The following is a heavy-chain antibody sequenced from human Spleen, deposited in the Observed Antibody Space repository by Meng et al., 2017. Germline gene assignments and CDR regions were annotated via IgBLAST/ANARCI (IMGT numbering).Heavy chain of an antibody. Sequence: GGSLRLSCAASGFTVSSNYMSWVRQAPGKGLEWVSVIYSGGSTYYADSVKGRFTISRDNSKNTLYLQMNSLRAEDTAVYYCARARRGVAAAATGRAFDIWGQGTMVTVSS. V-gene: IGHV3-66*02. CDR1: GFTVSSNY. D-gene: IGHD6-13*01. J-gene: IGHJ3*02. CDR2: IYSGGST. CDR3: ARARRGVAAAATGRAFDI.